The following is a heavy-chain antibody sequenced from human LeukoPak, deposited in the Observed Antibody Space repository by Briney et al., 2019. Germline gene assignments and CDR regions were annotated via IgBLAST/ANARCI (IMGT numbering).Heavy chain of an antibody. V-gene: IGHV1-46*01. D-gene: IGHD6-19*01. Sequence: ASVKVSCKASGYTFTSYYMHWVRQAPGQGLEWMGIINPSGGSTSYAQKFQGRVTMTRDTSISTAYMELSRLRSDDTAVYYCARDPDIAVAISTEFDYWGQGTLVTVSS. J-gene: IGHJ4*02. CDR2: INPSGGST. CDR3: ARDPDIAVAISTEFDY. CDR1: GYTFTSYY.